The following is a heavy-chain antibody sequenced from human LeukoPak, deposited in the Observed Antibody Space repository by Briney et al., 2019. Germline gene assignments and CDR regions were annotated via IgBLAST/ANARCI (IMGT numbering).Heavy chain of an antibody. V-gene: IGHV4-30-4*01. Sequence: PSQTLSLTCTVSGGSISSGDYYWSWIRQPPGKGLEWIGYIYYSGSTYYNPSLKSRVTISVDTSKNQFSLKLSSVTAADTAVYYCARVAPLTTVTIFDYWGQGTLVTVSS. J-gene: IGHJ4*02. CDR1: GGSISSGDYY. CDR3: ARVAPLTTVTIFDY. CDR2: IYYSGST. D-gene: IGHD4-17*01.